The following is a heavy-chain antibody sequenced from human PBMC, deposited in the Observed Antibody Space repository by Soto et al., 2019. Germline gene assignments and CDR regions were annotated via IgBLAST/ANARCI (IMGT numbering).Heavy chain of an antibody. CDR3: ARIGYSSSSLDY. CDR2: MKQDGSVK. D-gene: IGHD6-6*01. J-gene: IGHJ4*02. CDR1: GFTFSNYW. V-gene: IGHV3-7*05. Sequence: EVQLVESGGGLVQPGGSLRLSCAASGFTFSNYWMSWVRQAPGKGLEWVANMKQDGSVKSFVDSVKGRCTVSRDNAKNAQFLQMNSLRAEDTAVDYCARIGYSSSSLDYWGQGTLVTFSS.